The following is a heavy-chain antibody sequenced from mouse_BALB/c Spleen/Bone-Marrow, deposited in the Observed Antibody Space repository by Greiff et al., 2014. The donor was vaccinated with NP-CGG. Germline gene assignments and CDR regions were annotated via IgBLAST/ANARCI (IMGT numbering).Heavy chain of an antibody. J-gene: IGHJ3*01. D-gene: IGHD1-1*01. V-gene: IGHV14-3*02. CDR2: IDPANGNT. Sequence: DVQLQESGAELVKPGASVKLSCTASGFNIKDTYMHWVKQRPEQGQEWIGRIDPANGNTKYDPKFQGKATITADTSSNTAYLQLSSLTSEDTAVYYCASYYYGSSGFAYWGQETLVTVSA. CDR1: GFNIKDTY. CDR3: ASYYYGSSGFAY.